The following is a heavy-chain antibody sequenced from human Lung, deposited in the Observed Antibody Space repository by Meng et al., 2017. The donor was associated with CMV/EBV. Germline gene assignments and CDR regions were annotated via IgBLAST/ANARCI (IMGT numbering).Heavy chain of an antibody. D-gene: IGHD6-13*01. CDR2: IYYCGTT. CDR3: ARDAGGGSSWTKMEY. V-gene: IGHV4-39*07. J-gene: IGHJ4*02. Sequence: GSLRLSCTVSGGSISSGTYFWGWIRQTPGKRLEWIGSIYYCGTTYHNPSLKSRVTMSVDTSKNQFSLGLRPVTAADTAVYYCARDAGGGSSWTKMEYWGRGXLVTVSS. CDR1: GGSISSGTYF.